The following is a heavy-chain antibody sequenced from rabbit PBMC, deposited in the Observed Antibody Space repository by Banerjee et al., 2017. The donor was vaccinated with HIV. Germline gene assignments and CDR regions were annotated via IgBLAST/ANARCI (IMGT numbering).Heavy chain of an antibody. V-gene: IGHV1S45*01. D-gene: IGHD2-1*01. CDR2: IGAGSSGTT. CDR1: YW. J-gene: IGHJ6*01. CDR3: ARETYDDYGNYNL. Sequence: YWMWWVRQAPGKGLEWIACIGAGSSGTTYYASWAKGRFTISKTSSTTVTLQMTSLTAADTATYFCARETYDDYGNYNLWGPGTLVTVS.